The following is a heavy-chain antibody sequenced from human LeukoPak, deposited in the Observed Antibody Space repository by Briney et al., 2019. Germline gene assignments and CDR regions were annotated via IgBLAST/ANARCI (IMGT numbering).Heavy chain of an antibody. V-gene: IGHV3-21*01. Sequence: GGSLRLSCAASGFTFSSYSMNWVRQAPGKGLEWVSSISSSSSYIYYADSVKGRFTISRDNSKNTLYLQMNSLRAEDTAVYYCARLAAAGRRGDYWGQGTLVTVSS. CDR2: ISSSSSYI. CDR3: ARLAAAGRRGDY. D-gene: IGHD6-13*01. CDR1: GFTFSSYS. J-gene: IGHJ4*02.